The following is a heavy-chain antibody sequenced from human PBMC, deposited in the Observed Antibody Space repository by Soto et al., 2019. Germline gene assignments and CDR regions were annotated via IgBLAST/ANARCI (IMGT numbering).Heavy chain of an antibody. Sequence: SDTLSLTCTVSSVSMSGYYWNWIRHPPGKGLEWIGYIYYSGSTNYNPSLKSRVTISVDTSKNQFSLKLSSVTAADTAVYYCARAGDYDFRSGYYNDAFDIWGEGTTVTVSS. V-gene: IGHV4-59*07. CDR2: IYYSGST. D-gene: IGHD3-3*01. CDR3: ARAGDYDFRSGYYNDAFDI. CDR1: SVSMSGYY. J-gene: IGHJ3*02.